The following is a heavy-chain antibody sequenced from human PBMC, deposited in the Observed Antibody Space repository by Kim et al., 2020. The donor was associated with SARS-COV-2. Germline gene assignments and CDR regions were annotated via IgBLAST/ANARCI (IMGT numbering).Heavy chain of an antibody. Sequence: SQTLSLTCVISGDSVSSYNAAWNWIRQSPSRGLEWLGRTYYRSKWFNDYAVSVRSRITINSDTSKIQFSLRLNSAIPEDTAVYYCAREATGGLDYFDYWGQGTLVTVSS. V-gene: IGHV6-1*01. CDR2: TYYRSKWFN. CDR1: GDSVSSYNAA. J-gene: IGHJ4*02. CDR3: AREATGGLDYFDY. D-gene: IGHD1-26*01.